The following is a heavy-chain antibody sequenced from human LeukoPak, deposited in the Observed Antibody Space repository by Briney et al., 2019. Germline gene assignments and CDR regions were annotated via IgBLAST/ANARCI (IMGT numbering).Heavy chain of an antibody. J-gene: IGHJ4*02. V-gene: IGHV2-70*04. CDR1: GFSLSTSGMR. CDR3: ARISLGSDTSPSSGWPYYFDY. Sequence: SGPALVKPTPPLTLTCTFSGFSLSTSGMRVSWIRQPPVKALEWLARIDWDDDKFYSTSLKTRLTISKDTSKNQVVLTMTNMDPVDTATYYCARISLGSDTSPSSGWPYYFDYWGQGTLVTVSS. D-gene: IGHD6-19*01. CDR2: IDWDDDK.